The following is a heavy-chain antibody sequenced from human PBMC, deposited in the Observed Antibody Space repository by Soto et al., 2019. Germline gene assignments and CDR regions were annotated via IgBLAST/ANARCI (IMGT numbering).Heavy chain of an antibody. D-gene: IGHD2-2*01. CDR1: GGTFSSYA. V-gene: IGHV1-69*13. J-gene: IGHJ6*02. CDR2: IIPIFGTA. CDR3: AAMIVVVPANYYYGMDV. Sequence: SVKVSCKASGGTFSSYAISWVRQAPGQGLEWMGGIIPIFGTANYAQKFQGRVTITADESTSTAYMELSSLRSEDMVVYYCAAMIVVVPANYYYGMDVWGQGTTATVSS.